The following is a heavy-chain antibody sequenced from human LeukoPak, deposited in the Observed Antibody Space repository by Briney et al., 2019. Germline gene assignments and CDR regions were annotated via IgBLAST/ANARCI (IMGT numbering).Heavy chain of an antibody. V-gene: IGHV4-59*01. CDR3: ARDHDSSGYYGY. CDR2: IYYSGST. J-gene: IGHJ4*01. CDR1: GGSISSYY. D-gene: IGHD3-22*01. Sequence: SETLSLTCTVSGGSISSYYWSWIRQPPGKGLEWIGYIYYSGSTNYNPSLKSRVTISVDTSKNQFSLKLSSVTAADTAVYYCARDHDSSGYYGYWGQEPWSPSPQ.